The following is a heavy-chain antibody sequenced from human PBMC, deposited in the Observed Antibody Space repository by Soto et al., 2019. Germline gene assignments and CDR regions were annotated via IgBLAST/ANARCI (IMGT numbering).Heavy chain of an antibody. CDR2: ISGSGGST. CDR1: GFTFSSYA. D-gene: IGHD6-13*01. CDR3: AKKKGWRIAAVHHNWFDP. J-gene: IGHJ5*02. V-gene: IGHV3-23*01. Sequence: VQLLESGGGLVQPGGSLRLSCAASGFTFSSYAMSWVRQAPGKGLEWVSAISGSGGSTYYADSVKGRFTISRDNSKNTLYLQMNSLRAEDTAVYYCAKKKGWRIAAVHHNWFDPWGQGTLVTVSS.